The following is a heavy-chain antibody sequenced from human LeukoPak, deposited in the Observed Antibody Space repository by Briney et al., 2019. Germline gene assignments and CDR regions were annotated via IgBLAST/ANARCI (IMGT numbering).Heavy chain of an antibody. CDR1: GFSLSTSGGG. J-gene: IGHJ4*02. D-gene: IGHD2-21*01. V-gene: IGHV2-5*02. CDR3: GLLDPSIHTFDF. Sequence: SGPTLVKPTQTLTLTCTFSGFSLSTSGGGVTWIRQPPGKALEWLGISYWGDDKGYSPSRKSRLPITEDISKNQVVLKLTTRDPVDTASFYLGLLDPSIHTFDFWGQGTLVTVSS. CDR2: SYWGDDK.